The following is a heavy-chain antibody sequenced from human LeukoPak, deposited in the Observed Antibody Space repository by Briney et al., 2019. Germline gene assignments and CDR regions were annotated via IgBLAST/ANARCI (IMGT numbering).Heavy chain of an antibody. Sequence: PGGSLRLSCAASGFTFSSYSMNWVRQAPGKGLEWVSSISSSSSYIYYADSVKGRFTISRDNAKNSLYLQMNSLRAEDTAVYYCARDPSDEVPAAIRGIDYWGQGTLVTVSS. CDR1: GFTFSSYS. D-gene: IGHD2-2*02. V-gene: IGHV3-21*01. J-gene: IGHJ4*02. CDR3: ARDPSDEVPAAIRGIDY. CDR2: ISSSSSYI.